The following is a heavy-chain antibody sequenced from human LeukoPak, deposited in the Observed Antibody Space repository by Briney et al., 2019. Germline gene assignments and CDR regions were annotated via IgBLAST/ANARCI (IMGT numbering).Heavy chain of an antibody. V-gene: IGHV7-4-1*02. Sequence: ASVTVSCKASGSTFSTYAITWVRQAPGQGLEWMGWINTNTGNPTYAQGFTGRFVFSLDTSVSTAFLQISSLTPEDTAVYYCVKDLRVVDWGQGTLVTVSS. CDR3: VKDLRVVD. D-gene: IGHD3-22*01. CDR2: INTNTGNP. CDR1: GSTFSTYA. J-gene: IGHJ4*02.